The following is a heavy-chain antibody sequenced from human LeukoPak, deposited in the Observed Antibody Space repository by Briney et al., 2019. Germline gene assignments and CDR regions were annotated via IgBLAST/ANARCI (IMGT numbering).Heavy chain of an antibody. Sequence: GGSLRLSCAASGFAFSSFAMGWVRQAPGKGLEWVSAISGSVGSTYYADSVKGRFTISRDNSKNTLHLQMNSLRAEDTAVYYCANGDKKRITMVRGVMQPFDYWGQGTLVTVSS. D-gene: IGHD3-10*01. J-gene: IGHJ4*02. CDR1: GFAFSSFA. CDR2: ISGSVGST. V-gene: IGHV3-23*01. CDR3: ANGDKKRITMVRGVMQPFDY.